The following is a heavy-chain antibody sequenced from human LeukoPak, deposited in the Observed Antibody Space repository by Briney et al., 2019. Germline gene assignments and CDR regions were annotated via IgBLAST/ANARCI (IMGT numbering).Heavy chain of an antibody. CDR2: IYTSGST. Sequence: SETLSLTCTASGGFISSGSYYWNWIRQPAGKGLEWIVRIYTSGSTNYNPSLKSRVTISVDTSKNQFSLKLSSVTAADTAVYYCARGANPPGSFFDYWGQGTLVTVSS. CDR1: GGFISSGSYY. CDR3: ARGANPPGSFFDY. V-gene: IGHV4-61*02. D-gene: IGHD6-6*01. J-gene: IGHJ4*02.